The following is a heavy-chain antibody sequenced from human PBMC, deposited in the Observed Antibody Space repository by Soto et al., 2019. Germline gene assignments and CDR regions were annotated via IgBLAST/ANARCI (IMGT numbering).Heavy chain of an antibody. V-gene: IGHV3-23*01. CDR1: GFTFSSHA. Sequence: GGSLRLSCAASGFTFSSHAMSWVRQAPGKGLEWVSAISVSGGSTYYADSVMGRFTISRDNSKNTLYLQMNSLRAEDTAVYYCAKKGLYSSSWYYFDYWGQGTLVTVSS. CDR2: ISVSGGST. J-gene: IGHJ4*02. CDR3: AKKGLYSSSWYYFDY. D-gene: IGHD6-13*01.